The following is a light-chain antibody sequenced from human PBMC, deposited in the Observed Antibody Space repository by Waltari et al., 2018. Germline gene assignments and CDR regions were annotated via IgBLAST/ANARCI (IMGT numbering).Light chain of an antibody. CDR3: QVWDANTDPGV. J-gene: IGLJ1*01. CDR2: YDS. Sequence: SYVLTQPPSVSVAPGGTARITCGGNNIESKSLHWYRQRPGQAPVLVISYDSDRPSGIPERFSGSNSGNTATLTISRVEAGDEADYYCQVWDANTDPGVFGTGTEVTVL. V-gene: IGLV3-21*01. CDR1: NIESKS.